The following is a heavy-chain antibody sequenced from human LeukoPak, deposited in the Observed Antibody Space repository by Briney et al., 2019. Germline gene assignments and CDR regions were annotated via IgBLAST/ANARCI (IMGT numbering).Heavy chain of an antibody. V-gene: IGHV4-59*01. D-gene: IGHD6-13*01. CDR3: ARGRVSSNTWYSTYYYYFYMDV. CDR1: DDSITIYH. J-gene: IGHJ6*03. Sequence: SETLSLTCTVSDDSITIYHWTWIRQPPGKGLEWIGYIDHTGSTNYNPSLNSRVTISRDTSKNHFSLELTSATAADTAVYFCARGRVSSNTWYSTYYYYFYMDVWGKGTTVTVSS. CDR2: IDHTGST.